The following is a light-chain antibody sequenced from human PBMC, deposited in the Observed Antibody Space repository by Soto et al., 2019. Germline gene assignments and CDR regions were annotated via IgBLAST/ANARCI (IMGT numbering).Light chain of an antibody. Sequence: IQLTQSPASLSASVGERVTITCRASQDIRGALAWYQQSPGEAPQLLIYDASTLESGVPSRFSGSSSGTHFTLTISSLQPEDFATYYCQQFLSYPITFGQGTRLEI. CDR2: DAS. V-gene: IGKV1-13*02. J-gene: IGKJ5*01. CDR1: QDIRGA. CDR3: QQFLSYPIT.